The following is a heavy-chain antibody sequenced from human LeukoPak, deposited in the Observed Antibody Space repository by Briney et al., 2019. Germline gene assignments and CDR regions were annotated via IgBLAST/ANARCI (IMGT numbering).Heavy chain of an antibody. Sequence: GGSLRLSCAASGFTFSDYYMSWIRQAPGHGLEWVSYISGSGSTIYYADSVKGRFTISRDNAKNSLYLQMNSLRAEDTAVYFCARASAGTDDYVDYWGQGTLVTVSS. J-gene: IGHJ4*02. CDR1: GFTFSDYY. CDR2: ISGSGSTI. CDR3: ARASAGTDDYVDY. V-gene: IGHV3-11*01.